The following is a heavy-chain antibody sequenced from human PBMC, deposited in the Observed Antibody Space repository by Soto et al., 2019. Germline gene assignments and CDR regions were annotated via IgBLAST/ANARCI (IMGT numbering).Heavy chain of an antibody. J-gene: IGHJ4*02. CDR3: AKVAKWDY. V-gene: IGHV3-30*18. Sequence: QVQLVESGGGVVQPGRSLRLSCAASGFTFSSYGMHWVRQAPGKGLEWVAVISYDGSNKYYAESVKGRFTISRDNSKNTLYLQRKSLRAEDTAVYYGAKVAKWDYWGQGTLVTVSS. CDR1: GFTFSSYG. D-gene: IGHD5-12*01. CDR2: ISYDGSNK.